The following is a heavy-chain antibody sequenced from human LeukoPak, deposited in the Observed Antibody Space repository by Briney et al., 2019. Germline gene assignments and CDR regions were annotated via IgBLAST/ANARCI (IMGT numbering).Heavy chain of an antibody. CDR3: ARDLIYGGNSGFCDY. V-gene: IGHV3-7*01. CDR2: IKEDGSDK. Sequence: GGSLRLSCAASGFTFSNYWMSWVRQTPGKGLEWVANIKEDGSDKYYVDSLKGRFTISRDNAKNSLYPQMNSPRAEDTAVYYCARDLIYGGNSGFCDYWGQGTLVTVSS. D-gene: IGHD4-23*01. CDR1: GFTFSNYW. J-gene: IGHJ4*02.